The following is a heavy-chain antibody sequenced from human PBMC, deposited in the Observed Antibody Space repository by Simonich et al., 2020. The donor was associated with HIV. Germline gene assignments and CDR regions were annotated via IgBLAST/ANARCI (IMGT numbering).Heavy chain of an antibody. Sequence: QVQLFQSGAEVKKPGASVKVSCKVSGHSLTDLSMHWVRQTPGKRLEWGGGFEPEGGETISHQKVQDRVTMTEDTSTDTAYMELSSLRFEDTALYYCATWEVKDDVLTGFSYWFFDLWGRGTLVTVSS. D-gene: IGHD3-9*01. V-gene: IGHV1-24*01. CDR3: ATWEVKDDVLTGFSYWFFDL. J-gene: IGHJ2*01. CDR1: GHSLTDLS. CDR2: FEPEGGET.